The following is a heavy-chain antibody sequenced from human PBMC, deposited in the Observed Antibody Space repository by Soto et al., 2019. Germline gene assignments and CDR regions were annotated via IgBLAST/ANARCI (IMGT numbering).Heavy chain of an antibody. CDR1: GGSISSYY. CDR2: IYYSGST. CDR3: ARAGVRTFGGEGLYMDV. V-gene: IGHV4-59*01. D-gene: IGHD3-16*01. Sequence: QVQLQESGPGLVKPSETLSLTCTVSGGSISSYYWSWIRQPPGKGLEWIGYIYYSGSTNYNPSLKSRVTISVDTSKNQFSLKLSSVTAADTAVYYCARAGVRTFGGEGLYMDVWGKGTTVTVSS. J-gene: IGHJ6*03.